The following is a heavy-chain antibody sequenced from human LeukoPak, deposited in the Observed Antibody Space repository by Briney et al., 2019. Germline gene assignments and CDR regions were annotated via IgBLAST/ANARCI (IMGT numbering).Heavy chain of an antibody. J-gene: IGHJ4*02. Sequence: ASGKVSCKAAGYTFTSYDINWGRQAPGQGLEWMGWMKPNSGNTDSAQKFQGRVTMTTNTSINTAYMELSSLRSEETAVYYCARPGAAAGFRYWGQGTLVPVSS. CDR2: MKPNSGNT. CDR1: GYTFTSYD. CDR3: ARPGAAAGFRY. D-gene: IGHD6-13*01. V-gene: IGHV1-8*02.